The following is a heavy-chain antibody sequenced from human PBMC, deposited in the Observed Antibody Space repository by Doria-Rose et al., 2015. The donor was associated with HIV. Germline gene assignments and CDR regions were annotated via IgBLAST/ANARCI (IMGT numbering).Heavy chain of an antibody. Sequence: LNIYTIRWVRQAPGQWLERLGRIIPTLDIVNYALRFQGRVTITADESTSTAYMELSSLRSEDTAIYYCASQWERSSFDYWGQG. CDR1: LNIYT. J-gene: IGHJ4*02. CDR2: IIPTLDIV. CDR3: ASQWERSSFDY. D-gene: IGHD1-26*01. V-gene: IGHV1-69*02.